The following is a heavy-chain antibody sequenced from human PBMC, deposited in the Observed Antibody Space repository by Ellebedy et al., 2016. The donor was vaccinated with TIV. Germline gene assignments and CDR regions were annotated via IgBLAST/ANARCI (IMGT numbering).Heavy chain of an antibody. Sequence: PGGSLRLSCAASGFTVSSNYMSWVRQAPGKGLEWVSVIYSGGSTYYADSVKGRFTISRDNSKNTLYLQMNSLRAEDTAVYYCAKGPDGYCSSTSCLYYYGMDVWGQGTTVTVSS. V-gene: IGHV3-53*01. D-gene: IGHD2-2*03. CDR3: AKGPDGYCSSTSCLYYYGMDV. CDR1: GFTVSSNY. CDR2: IYSGGST. J-gene: IGHJ6*02.